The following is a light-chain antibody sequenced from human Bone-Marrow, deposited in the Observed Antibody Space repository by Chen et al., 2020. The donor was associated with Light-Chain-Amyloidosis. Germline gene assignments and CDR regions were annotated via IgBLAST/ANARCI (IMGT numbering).Light chain of an antibody. CDR2: GSS. CDR3: QQYGTSPIT. J-gene: IGKJ4*01. CDR1: QTISSNY. Sequence: EIVLTQSPGTLSLSPGEGANLSCRASQTISSNYLTWYQQKFGQAPRLLIYGSSSRATGIPDRFTGSGSGTDFTLTINRLEPEDFVMYYCQQYGTSPITFGGGTKVEIK. V-gene: IGKV3-20*01.